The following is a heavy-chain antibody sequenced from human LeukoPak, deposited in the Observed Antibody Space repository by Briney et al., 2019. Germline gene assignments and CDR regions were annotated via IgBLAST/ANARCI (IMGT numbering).Heavy chain of an antibody. CDR1: GYSFTSYW. CDR2: IYPGDSDT. CDR3: ARRAGSPIGDILTPPVYYYYMDV. V-gene: IGHV5-51*01. Sequence: GESLKISCKGSGYSFTSYWIGWVRQMPGKGLEWMGIIYPGDSDTRYSPSFQGQVTISADKSISTAYLQWSSLKASDTAMYYCARRAGSPIGDILTPPVYYYYMDVWGKGTTVTISS. D-gene: IGHD3-9*01. J-gene: IGHJ6*03.